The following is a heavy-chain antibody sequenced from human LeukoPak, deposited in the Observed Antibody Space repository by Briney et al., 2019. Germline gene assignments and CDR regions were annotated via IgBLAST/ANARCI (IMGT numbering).Heavy chain of an antibody. CDR1: GGSFSGYY. CDR2: INHSGST. CDR3: ARVRNVLLWFGELLTSRGYFDY. D-gene: IGHD3-10*01. J-gene: IGHJ4*02. V-gene: IGHV4-34*01. Sequence: PSETLSLTFAVYGGSFSGYYWSWIRQPPGKGLEWIGEINHSGSTNYNPSLKSRVTISVDTSKNQFSLKLSSVTAADTAVYYCARVRNVLLWFGELLTSRGYFDYWGQGTLVTVSS.